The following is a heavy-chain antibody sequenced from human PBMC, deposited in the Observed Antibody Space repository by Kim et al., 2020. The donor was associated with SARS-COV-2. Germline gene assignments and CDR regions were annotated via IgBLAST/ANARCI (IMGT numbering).Heavy chain of an antibody. CDR3: ARGTLYCSGGSCLIDC. D-gene: IGHD2-15*01. V-gene: IGHV4-59*13. CDR2: IYYSGST. Sequence: SETLSLTCTVSGGSISSYYWSWIRQPPGKGLEWIGYIYYSGSTNYNPSLKSRVTISVDTTKNQFSLKLSSVTAADTAVYYCARGTLYCSGGSCLIDCWGQGTLVTISS. J-gene: IGHJ4*02. CDR1: GGSISSYY.